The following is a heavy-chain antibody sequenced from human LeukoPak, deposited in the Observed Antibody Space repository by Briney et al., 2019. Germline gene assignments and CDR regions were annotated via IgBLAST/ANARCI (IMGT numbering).Heavy chain of an antibody. CDR1: GQSFTNYW. CDR3: ALGRHGTGYYGI. Sequence: GESLKISCQGSGQSFTNYWMGWVRQMPGKGLEWMGFIHFRDSETRYRPSFQGQVTISADTSTSTAYLRWNTLEASDTAMYCCALGRHGTGYYGIRGQGTLVIVSS. CDR2: IHFRDSET. J-gene: IGHJ4*02. V-gene: IGHV5-51*01. D-gene: IGHD3-10*01.